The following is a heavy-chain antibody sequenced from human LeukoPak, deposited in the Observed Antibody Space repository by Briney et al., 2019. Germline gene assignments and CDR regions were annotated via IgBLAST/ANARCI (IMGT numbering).Heavy chain of an antibody. V-gene: IGHV1-46*03. D-gene: IGHD5-18*01. Sequence: ASVKVSRKASGYTFTSYYMHWVRQAPGQGLEWMGIINPSGGSTSYAQKFQGRVTMTRDTSTSTVYMELSSLRSEDTAVYYCARVASGYSYGWGKGPFDYWGQGTLVTVSS. CDR2: INPSGGST. CDR1: GYTFTSYY. CDR3: ARVASGYSYGWGKGPFDY. J-gene: IGHJ4*02.